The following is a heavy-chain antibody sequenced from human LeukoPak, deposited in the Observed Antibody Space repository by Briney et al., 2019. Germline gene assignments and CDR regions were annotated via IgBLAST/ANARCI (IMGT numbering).Heavy chain of an antibody. CDR1: GFTFSSYS. Sequence: GGSLRLSCAASGFTFSSYSMNWVRQAPGKGLEWVSSISSSSSYIYYADSVKGRFTISRDNAKNSLYLQMNSLRAEDTAVYYCARAPCGGSCYLDYWGQGTLVTVSS. J-gene: IGHJ4*02. V-gene: IGHV3-21*01. CDR3: ARAPCGGSCYLDY. CDR2: ISSSSSYI. D-gene: IGHD2-15*01.